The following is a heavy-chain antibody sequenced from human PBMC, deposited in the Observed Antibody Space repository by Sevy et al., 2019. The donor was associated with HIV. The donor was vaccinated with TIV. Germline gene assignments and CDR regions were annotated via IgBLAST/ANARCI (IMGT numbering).Heavy chain of an antibody. CDR1: GFNFRNTW. CDR3: TTKAHSSSYYPGGDGDF. D-gene: IGHD1-26*01. Sequence: GESLKIACAASGFNFRNTWMSWVRQAPGKGLQWVGRVKRKTDGGTIDYATPVKGRFSISREDSKDTQYLQMNNLKIEDTAMYFCTTKAHSSSYYPGGDGDFWGQGTLVTVSS. CDR2: VKRKTDGGTI. J-gene: IGHJ4*02. V-gene: IGHV3-15*01.